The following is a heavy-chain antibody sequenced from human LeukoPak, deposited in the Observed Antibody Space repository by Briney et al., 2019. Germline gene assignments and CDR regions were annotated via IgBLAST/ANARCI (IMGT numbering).Heavy chain of an antibody. CDR2: ISYDGSVE. V-gene: IGHV3-30*18. D-gene: IGHD1-1*01. CDR1: GFTFSSYT. J-gene: IGHJ4*02. CDR3: AKDLTTGTLSFDY. Sequence: GGSLRLSCAASGFTFSSYTMHWVRQAPGKGLEWVAVISYDGSVEDYADSVKGRFTISRDNSKNTLDLQVYSLRAEDTAVYYCAKDLTTGTLSFDYWGQGTLVTVSS.